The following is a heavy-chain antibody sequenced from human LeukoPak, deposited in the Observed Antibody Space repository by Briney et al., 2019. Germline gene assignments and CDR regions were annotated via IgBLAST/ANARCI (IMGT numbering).Heavy chain of an antibody. D-gene: IGHD5-24*01. CDR1: GFTFSSYA. V-gene: IGHV3-30*04. Sequence: GGSLRLSCAASGFTFSSYAMHWVRQAPGKGLEWVAVISYDGSNKYYADSVKGRFTISRDNSKNTLYLQMNSLRAEDTAVYYCAREFAATIRLIGYWGQGTLVTVSS. J-gene: IGHJ4*02. CDR3: AREFAATIRLIGY. CDR2: ISYDGSNK.